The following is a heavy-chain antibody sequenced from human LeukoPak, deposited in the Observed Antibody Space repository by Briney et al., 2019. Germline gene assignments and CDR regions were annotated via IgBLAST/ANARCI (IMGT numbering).Heavy chain of an antibody. Sequence: PGGSLRLSRAASGFTFSDYYMSWIRQAPGKGLEWVSYISSSGSTIYYADSVKGRFTISRDNAKNSLYLQMNSLRAEDTAVYYCARVLGSSSFYYFDYWGQGTLVTVSS. V-gene: IGHV3-11*04. CDR1: GFTFSDYY. CDR2: ISSSGSTI. D-gene: IGHD6-6*01. CDR3: ARVLGSSSFYYFDY. J-gene: IGHJ4*02.